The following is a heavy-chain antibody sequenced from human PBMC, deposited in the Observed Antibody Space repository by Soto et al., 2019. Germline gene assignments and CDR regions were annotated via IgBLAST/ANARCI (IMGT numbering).Heavy chain of an antibody. V-gene: IGHV1-69*01. D-gene: IGHD3-22*01. Sequence: QEQLVQSGAEVKKPGSSVKVSCKASGGIFSSYAISWVRQAPGQGLEWMGGIIPIFGTANYAQKFRGRVTITAYESTNTANMDLSSLKSEDTAIYYCARGGSGYVWFNEYWGQGTLVTVSS. CDR3: ARGGSGYVWFNEY. CDR2: IIPIFGTA. CDR1: GGIFSSYA. J-gene: IGHJ4*02.